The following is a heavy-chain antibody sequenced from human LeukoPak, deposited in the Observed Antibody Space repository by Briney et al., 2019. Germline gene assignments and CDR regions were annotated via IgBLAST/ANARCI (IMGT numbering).Heavy chain of an antibody. V-gene: IGHV3-30*02. CDR1: GFTFSIYG. CDR3: AKDRVGATTNDAFDI. CDR2: IRYDGSNK. Sequence: PGGSLRLSCAASGFTFSIYGMHWVRQAPGKGLEWVAFIRYDGSNKYYADSVKGRFTISRDNSKNTLYLQMNSLRAEDTAVYYCAKDRVGATTNDAFDIWGQGTMVTVSS. D-gene: IGHD1-26*01. J-gene: IGHJ3*02.